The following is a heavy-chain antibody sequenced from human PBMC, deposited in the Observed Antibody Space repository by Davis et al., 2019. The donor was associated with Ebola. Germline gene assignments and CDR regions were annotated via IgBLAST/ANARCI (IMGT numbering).Heavy chain of an antibody. J-gene: IGHJ4*01. V-gene: IGHV5-51*01. CDR2: IYPDDSAT. CDR1: GDTFSDYW. Sequence: GESLKISCKGSGDTFSDYWIAWVRQMPGKGLEWMGIIYPDDSATRYSPSFLDQVTISVDKSVSTAYLQWSSLKASDSAIYYCARHAAGDYAIFDYWGQGTLVTVSS. D-gene: IGHD4-17*01. CDR3: ARHAAGDYAIFDY.